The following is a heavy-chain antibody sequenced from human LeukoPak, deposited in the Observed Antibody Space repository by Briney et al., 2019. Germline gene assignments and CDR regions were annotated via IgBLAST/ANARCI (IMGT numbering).Heavy chain of an antibody. CDR3: AKDPLFCSNGVCPIYYFDY. D-gene: IGHD2-8*01. V-gene: IGHV3-23*01. CDR1: GFTFSNYA. CDR2: IRASGTRT. Sequence: PGGCLRLSCEASGFTFSNYAMSWVRQAPGKGLEWVSTIRASGTRTDYADSVKGRFTISRDNSKNTLYLQMNSLRAEDTAVYYCAKDPLFCSNGVCPIYYFDYWGQGTLVTVSS. J-gene: IGHJ4*02.